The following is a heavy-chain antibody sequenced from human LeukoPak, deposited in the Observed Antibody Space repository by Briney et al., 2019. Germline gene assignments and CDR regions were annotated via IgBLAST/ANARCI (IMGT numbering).Heavy chain of an antibody. D-gene: IGHD6-13*01. Sequence: PSETLSLTCTVSGGSISSSSYYWGWIRQPPGKGLEWVSGISGSDGSTYYAGSVKGRFTISRDDSKNTLFLQLTSLRAEDTAVYYCAKASSPLGYFDYWGQGILVTVSS. CDR3: AKASSPLGYFDY. V-gene: IGHV3-23*01. CDR1: GGSISSSSYY. J-gene: IGHJ4*02. CDR2: ISGSDGST.